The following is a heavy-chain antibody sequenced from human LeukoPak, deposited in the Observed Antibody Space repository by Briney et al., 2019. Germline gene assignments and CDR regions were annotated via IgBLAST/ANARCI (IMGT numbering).Heavy chain of an antibody. J-gene: IGHJ4*02. CDR2: IYPGDSDT. D-gene: IGHD3-10*01. V-gene: IGHV5-51*01. Sequence: GESLKISCKGSGYSFTSYWIGWVRQMPGKGLEWMGIIYPGDSDTRYSPSFQGQVTISAVKSISTAYLQWSSLKASDTAMYYCARRGRVLWFGESEFDYWGQGTLVTVSS. CDR1: GYSFTSYW. CDR3: ARRGRVLWFGESEFDY.